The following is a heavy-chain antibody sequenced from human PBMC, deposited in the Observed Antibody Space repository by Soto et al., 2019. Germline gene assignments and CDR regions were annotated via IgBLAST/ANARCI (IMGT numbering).Heavy chain of an antibody. V-gene: IGHV4-30-4*01. Sequence: SETLSLTCTVSGGSISSGDYYWSWIRQPPGKGLEWIGYIYYSGSTYYNPSLKSRVTISVDTSKNQFSLKLSSVTAVDTAVYYCARWWFGEFFDYWGQGTLVTVSS. CDR1: GGSISSGDYY. CDR3: ARWWFGEFFDY. J-gene: IGHJ4*02. CDR2: IYYSGST. D-gene: IGHD3-10*01.